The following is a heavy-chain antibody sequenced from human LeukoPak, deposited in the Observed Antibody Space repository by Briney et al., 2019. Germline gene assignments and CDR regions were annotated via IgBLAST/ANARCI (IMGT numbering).Heavy chain of an antibody. J-gene: IGHJ4*02. D-gene: IGHD3-10*01. CDR2: MKQDESEI. CDR1: GFIFSDYW. V-gene: IGHV3-7*01. CDR3: VRPLLFIRGLGDN. Sequence: PGGSLRLSCAASGFIFSDYWMSWVRQAPGKGLEWVANMKQDESEIFYVDSVKGRFTISRDNAKNSLYLEMGSLRAEDTAVYYCVRPLLFIRGLGDNWGQGTLVTVSS.